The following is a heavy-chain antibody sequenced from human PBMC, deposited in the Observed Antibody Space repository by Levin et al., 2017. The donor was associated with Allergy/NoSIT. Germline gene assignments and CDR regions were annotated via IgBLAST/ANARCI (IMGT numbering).Heavy chain of an antibody. CDR1: GGSISSLY. Sequence: NPSETLSLTCTVSGGSISSLYWSWIRQPPGKGLEWIGYIYYSGSTSYNPSLKNRVTISVDTSKNQLSLRLSSVTAADTAVYYCAGDILPSVGPLDAFDIWGHGATVTVSS. CDR3: AGDILPSVGPLDAFDI. CDR2: IYYSGST. V-gene: IGHV4-59*08. J-gene: IGHJ3*02.